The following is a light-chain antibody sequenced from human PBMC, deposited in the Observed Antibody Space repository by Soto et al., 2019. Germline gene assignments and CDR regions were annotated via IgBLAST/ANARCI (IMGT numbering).Light chain of an antibody. CDR3: QQFNNWPPWT. V-gene: IGKV3-15*01. Sequence: EIVMTQSPATLSVSPGERATLSCRASQSISTNLAWFQQKPGQAPRLLIYGASTRATGIPARFSGSGSGTEFTLYISSLQSEDVAVYYCQQFNNWPPWTFGQGTKVEIK. CDR1: QSISTN. CDR2: GAS. J-gene: IGKJ1*01.